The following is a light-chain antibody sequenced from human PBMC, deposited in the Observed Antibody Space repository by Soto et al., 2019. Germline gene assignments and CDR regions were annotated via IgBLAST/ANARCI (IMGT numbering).Light chain of an antibody. CDR3: ATWDDSLDGPV. V-gene: IGLV1-44*01. CDR2: SND. CDR1: GSGIGGNT. Sequence: QSVLTQPPSATGTPGQTVTVSCSGRGSGIGGNTVSWYQQLPGTAPRLLIHSNDRRPSGVPDRFSCSKSGASASLAISGLQSEDEADYYCATWDDSLDGPVFGGGTKLTVL. J-gene: IGLJ3*02.